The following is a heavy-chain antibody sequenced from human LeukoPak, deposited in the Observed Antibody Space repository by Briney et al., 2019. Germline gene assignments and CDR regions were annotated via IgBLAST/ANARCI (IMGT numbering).Heavy chain of an antibody. J-gene: IGHJ3*02. V-gene: IGHV3-33*01. CDR3: AREIPKVAAGGAFDI. D-gene: IGHD2-15*01. CDR2: IWYDGSNK. Sequence: TGGSLRLSCAASGFTFSSYGMHWVRQAPGKGLEWVAVIWYDGSNKYYADSVKGRFTISRDNSKNTLYLQMNSLRAEDTAVYYCAREIPKVAAGGAFDIWGQGTMVTVSS. CDR1: GFTFSSYG.